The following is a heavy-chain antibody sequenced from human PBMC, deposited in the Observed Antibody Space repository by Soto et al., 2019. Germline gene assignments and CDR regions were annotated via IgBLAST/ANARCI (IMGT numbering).Heavy chain of an antibody. V-gene: IGHV3-21*01. CDR2: ISSSSSYI. Sequence: PGGSLRLSCAASGFTFSSYSMNWVRQAPGKGLEWASSISSSSSYIYYADSVKGRFTISRDNAKNSLYLQMNSLRAEDTAVYYCAREWPSAFDIWGQGTMVTVSS. J-gene: IGHJ3*02. D-gene: IGHD5-12*01. CDR1: GFTFSSYS. CDR3: AREWPSAFDI.